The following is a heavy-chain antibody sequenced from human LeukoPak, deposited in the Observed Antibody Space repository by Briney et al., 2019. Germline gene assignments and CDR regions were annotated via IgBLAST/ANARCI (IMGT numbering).Heavy chain of an antibody. D-gene: IGHD6-19*01. CDR2: IYPGDSEDSEA. Sequence: GESLKISCKGSGYSFTSYWIGWVRQMPGKGLEWMGLIYPGDSEDSEATYSPSFQGQVTISVDKSISTAYLQWNSLKASDTAIYYCARQERDTRGSGYWGQGTLVTVSS. J-gene: IGHJ4*02. V-gene: IGHV5-51*01. CDR3: ARQERDTRGSGY. CDR1: GYSFTSYW.